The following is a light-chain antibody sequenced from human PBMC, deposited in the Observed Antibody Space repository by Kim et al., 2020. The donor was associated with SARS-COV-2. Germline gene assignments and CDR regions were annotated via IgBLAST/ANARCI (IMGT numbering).Light chain of an antibody. V-gene: IGLV3-1*01. J-gene: IGLJ2*01. CDR2: QDS. CDR1: KSGDKY. Sequence: SYELTQPPSVSVSPGQTASITCSGDKSGDKYACWYQQKPGQSPVLVIYQDSKRPSGIPERFSGSTSGNTATLTISGTQAMDEADYYCQAWDSSTVVFGGGTKLTVL. CDR3: QAWDSSTVV.